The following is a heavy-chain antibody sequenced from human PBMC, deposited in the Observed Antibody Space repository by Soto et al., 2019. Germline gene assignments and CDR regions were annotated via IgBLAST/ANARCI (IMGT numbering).Heavy chain of an antibody. CDR2: IDPSDSYT. D-gene: IGHD6-13*01. CDR1: GGNFTGHW. CDR3: ARHYGYRSSWYVFEF. V-gene: IGHV5-10-1*01. J-gene: IGHJ4*02. Sequence: GAGGNFTGHWSIRVSQKTGKGLEWMGRIDPSDSYTNYSPSFQGHVTISADKSISTAYLQWSSLKASDTAMYYCARHYGYRSSWYVFEFWGQRTSVIGSS.